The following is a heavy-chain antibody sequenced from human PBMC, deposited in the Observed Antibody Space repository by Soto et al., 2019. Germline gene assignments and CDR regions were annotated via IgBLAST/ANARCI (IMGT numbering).Heavy chain of an antibody. Sequence: SDTLSLTCTVSGGSISSSSYYWGWIRQPPGKGLEWIGSIYYSGSTYYNPSLKSRVTISVDTSKNQFSLKLSSVTAADTAVYYCARHTPAISISDHWGQGTLDTVSS. J-gene: IGHJ4*02. CDR3: ARHTPAISISDH. CDR1: GGSISSSSYY. D-gene: IGHD2-15*01. CDR2: IYYSGST. V-gene: IGHV4-39*01.